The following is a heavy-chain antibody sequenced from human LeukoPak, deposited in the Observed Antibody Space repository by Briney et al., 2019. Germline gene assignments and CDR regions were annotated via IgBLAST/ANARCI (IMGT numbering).Heavy chain of an antibody. CDR3: ARGFNRGYDSSGYEIDY. V-gene: IGHV4-34*01. J-gene: IGHJ4*02. Sequence: PSETLSLTCAVYGGSFSGYYWSWIRQPPGKGLEWIGEINHSGSTNYNPSLKSRVTISVDTSKNQFSLKLSSVTAADTAVYYCARGFNRGYDSSGYEIDYWGQGTLVTVSS. CDR2: INHSGST. D-gene: IGHD3-22*01. CDR1: GGSFSGYY.